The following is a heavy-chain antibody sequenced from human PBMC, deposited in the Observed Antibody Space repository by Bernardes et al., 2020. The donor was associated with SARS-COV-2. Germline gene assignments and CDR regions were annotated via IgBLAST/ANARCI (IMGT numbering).Heavy chain of an antibody. CDR3: AIPPTNYDRYGMDV. V-gene: IGHV1-2*02. CDR1: GYPFTGYY. D-gene: IGHD3-22*01. CDR2: INPNSGGP. Sequence: ASVKVSCKASGYPFTGYYMHWVRQAPGQRLEWMGWINPNSGGPNYAQKFQGRVTMTRDTPISTAYMELSRLRSDDTAVYYCAIPPTNYDRYGMDVWGQGTTVTVS. J-gene: IGHJ6*02.